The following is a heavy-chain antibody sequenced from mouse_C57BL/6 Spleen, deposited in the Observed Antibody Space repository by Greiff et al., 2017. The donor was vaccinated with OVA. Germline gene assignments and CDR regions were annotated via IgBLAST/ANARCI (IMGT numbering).Heavy chain of an antibody. V-gene: IGHV3-6*01. CDR3: ARDPYYYGSSFFDY. J-gene: IGHJ2*01. CDR2: ISYDGSN. CDR1: GYSITSGYY. Sequence: VQLQQSGPGLVKPSQSLSLTCSVTGYSITSGYYWNWLRQFPGNKLEWMGYISYDGSNNYNPSLKNRISITRDTSKNQFFLKLNSVTTEDTATYYCARDPYYYGSSFFDYWGQGTTLTVSS. D-gene: IGHD1-1*01.